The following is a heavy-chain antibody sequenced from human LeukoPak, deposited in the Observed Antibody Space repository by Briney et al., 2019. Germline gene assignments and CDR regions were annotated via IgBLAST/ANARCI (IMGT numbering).Heavy chain of an antibody. J-gene: IGHJ4*02. CDR2: ISYDGSNK. Sequence: GGSLRLSCAASGFTFSSYGMHWVRQAPGKGLEWVAVISYDGSNKYYADSVKGRFTISRDNSKNTLYLQMNSLRAEDTAVYYCANRDRGYSGYDYWGQGTLVTVSS. CDR1: GFTFSSYG. D-gene: IGHD5-12*01. V-gene: IGHV3-30*18. CDR3: ANRDRGYSGYDY.